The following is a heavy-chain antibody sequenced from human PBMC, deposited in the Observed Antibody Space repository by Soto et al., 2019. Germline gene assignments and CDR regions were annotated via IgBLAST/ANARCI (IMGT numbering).Heavy chain of an antibody. Sequence: SVKVSCKTSGATFSSYAVTWVRQAPGQGLEWMGGIVPTVDTSTYAQKVQGRVTITADKFTNTVYMELSSLRSDDTAVYYCVRVVAIPGYPDNWGQ. V-gene: IGHV1-69*06. CDR1: GATFSSYA. CDR3: VRVVAIPGYPDN. CDR2: IVPTVDTS. D-gene: IGHD5-12*01. J-gene: IGHJ4*02.